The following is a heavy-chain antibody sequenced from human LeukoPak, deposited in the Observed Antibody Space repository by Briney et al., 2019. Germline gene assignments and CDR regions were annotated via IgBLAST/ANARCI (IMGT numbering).Heavy chain of an antibody. CDR2: ISSSSSYT. CDR3: AVSDDYNSHYYYGMDV. Sequence: PGGTLRLSCAASGFTFSNYYMTWIRQAPGKGLEWVSYISSSSSYTNYADSVKGRFTISRDNAKNSVYLQMNSLRAEDTAVYYCAVSDDYNSHYYYGMDVWGPGTTVTVSS. D-gene: IGHD5-24*01. CDR1: GFTFSNYY. V-gene: IGHV3-11*03. J-gene: IGHJ6*02.